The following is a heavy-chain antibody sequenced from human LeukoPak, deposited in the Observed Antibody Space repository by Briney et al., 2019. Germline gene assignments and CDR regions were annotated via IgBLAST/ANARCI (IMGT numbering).Heavy chain of an antibody. V-gene: IGHV3-7*01. CDR3: ARVLHQLLFSYYYYMDV. CDR2: IKEDGSDK. Sequence: PGGSLRLSCVGSGFTFRSYWMSWVRQAPGKGLEWVANIKEDGSDKYYVDSVKGRFTISRDNAKNSLFMQMNSLRVEDTAVYYCARVLHQLLFSYYYYMDVWGKGTTVTVSS. J-gene: IGHJ6*03. CDR1: GFTFRSYW. D-gene: IGHD2-2*01.